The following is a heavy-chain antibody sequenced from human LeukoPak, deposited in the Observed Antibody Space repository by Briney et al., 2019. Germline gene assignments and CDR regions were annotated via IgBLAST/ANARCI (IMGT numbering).Heavy chain of an antibody. CDR2: INPSGGST. CDR3: ASYGDYVRFDY. D-gene: IGHD4-17*01. Sequence: ASVKVSCKAFGYTFTIYYMHWVRQAPGQGLEWMGIINPSGGSTSYAQKFQGRVTMTRDTSTSTVYMELSSLRSEDTAVYYCASYGDYVRFDYWGQGTLVTVSS. J-gene: IGHJ4*02. CDR1: GYTFTIYY. V-gene: IGHV1-46*01.